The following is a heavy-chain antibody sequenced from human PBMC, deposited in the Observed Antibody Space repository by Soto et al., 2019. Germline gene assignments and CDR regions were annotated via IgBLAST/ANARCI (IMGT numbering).Heavy chain of an antibody. D-gene: IGHD6-13*01. CDR2: TSGSGGST. V-gene: IGHV3-23*01. Sequence: GGSLRLSCAASGYALRDYSMNWVRQAPGKRLEWVSATSGSGGSTYYADSVNGRFTISRDNSKNTLYLQMNSLRAEDTAVYYCAKGIAAAVHYGMDVWGQGTTVTVSS. J-gene: IGHJ6*02. CDR3: AKGIAAAVHYGMDV. CDR1: GYALRDYS.